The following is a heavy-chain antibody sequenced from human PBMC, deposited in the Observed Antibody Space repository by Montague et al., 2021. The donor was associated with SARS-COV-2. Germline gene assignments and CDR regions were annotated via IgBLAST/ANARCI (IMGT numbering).Heavy chain of an antibody. D-gene: IGHD2-21*02. CDR3: TTRIAVVTYFDY. Sequence: SLRLSCAASGFTFSSYWMHWVRQAPGKGLVWVSRINSDGSSTSYADSVKGRFTISRDNAKNTLYLQMNSLRAGYTAVYYCTTRIAVVTYFDYWGQGTLVAICS. J-gene: IGHJ4*02. V-gene: IGHV3-74*01. CDR2: INSDGSST. CDR1: GFTFSSYW.